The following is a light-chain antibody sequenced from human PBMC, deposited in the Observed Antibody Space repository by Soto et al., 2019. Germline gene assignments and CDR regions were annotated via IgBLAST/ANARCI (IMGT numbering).Light chain of an antibody. CDR1: QSISTW. Sequence: DIQMTQSPSTLSASVGDRVTITCRASQSISTWSAWYQQKPGKAHKLLIYDAYSLQSGVHSRFSGGGSGTELTLTISSLQPDDFATYYCKQYDSYPYTFGQGTKVDIK. CDR3: KQYDSYPYT. J-gene: IGKJ2*01. CDR2: DAY. V-gene: IGKV1-5*01.